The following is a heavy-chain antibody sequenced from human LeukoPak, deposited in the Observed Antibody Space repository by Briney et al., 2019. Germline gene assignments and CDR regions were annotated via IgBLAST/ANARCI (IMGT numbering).Heavy chain of an antibody. CDR1: GYTFTSYG. CDR2: ISAYNGNT. Sequence: ASVKVSCKASGYTFTSYGISWVRQAPGQGLEWMGWISAYNGNTNYAQKLQGRVTMTTDTSTSTAYMELRSLRSDDTAVYYCARDENQGSNSSWDAYYYYGMDVWGQGTTVTVSS. J-gene: IGHJ6*02. D-gene: IGHD6-13*01. CDR3: ARDENQGSNSSWDAYYYYGMDV. V-gene: IGHV1-18*01.